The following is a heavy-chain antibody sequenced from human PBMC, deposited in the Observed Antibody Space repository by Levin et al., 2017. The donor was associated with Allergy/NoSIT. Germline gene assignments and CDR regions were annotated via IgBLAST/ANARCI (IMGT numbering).Heavy chain of an antibody. CDR1: GGSFSSYY. Sequence: SETLSLTCNLSGGSFSSYYWSWLRQSPGRGLEWMGFIYYSGSTTYNPSLKSRVAISLDPSKNEFSLRLTSVTAADTAFYYCARLDSSGWYYFDSWGQGILVTVS. D-gene: IGHD6-19*01. J-gene: IGHJ4*02. CDR2: IYYSGST. CDR3: ARLDSSGWYYFDS. V-gene: IGHV4-59*08.